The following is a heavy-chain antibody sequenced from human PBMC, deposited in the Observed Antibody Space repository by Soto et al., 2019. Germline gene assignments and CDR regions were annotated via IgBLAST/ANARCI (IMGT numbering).Heavy chain of an antibody. CDR1: GFAFSTYW. V-gene: IGHV3-7*03. J-gene: IGHJ4*02. Sequence: EVQLVESGGGLVQPGGSLRLSCAASGFAFSTYWMSWVRQAPGQGLEWVATMNPDGSQEYYVDSVKGRFTVSRDNAKKSLYLQMNSLRDEDTTVYYCASGGWETPIWGQGTPVTASS. CDR3: ASGGWETPI. CDR2: MNPDGSQE. D-gene: IGHD1-26*01.